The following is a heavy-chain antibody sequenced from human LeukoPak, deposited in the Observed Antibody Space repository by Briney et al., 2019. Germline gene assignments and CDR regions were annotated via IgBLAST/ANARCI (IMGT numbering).Heavy chain of an antibody. D-gene: IGHD3-9*01. CDR1: GFTFSSYA. CDR2: ISGSGGST. V-gene: IGHV3-23*01. CDR3: AKEYFDPLGAFDI. J-gene: IGHJ3*02. Sequence: GGSLRLSCAASGFTFSSYAMSWVRQAPGKGLEWVSAISGSGGSTYYADSVKGRFTISRDNPKNTLYLQMNSLRAEDTALYYCAKEYFDPLGAFDIWGQGTMVTVSS.